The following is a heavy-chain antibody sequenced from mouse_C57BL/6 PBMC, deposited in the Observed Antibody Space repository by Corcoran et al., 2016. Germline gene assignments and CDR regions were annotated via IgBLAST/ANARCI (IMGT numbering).Heavy chain of an antibody. Sequence: EVQLQQSGPVLVKPGASVKMSCKASGYTFTDYYMNWVKQSHGKSLEWIGVINPYNGGTSYNQKFKGKATLTVDKSSSTAYMELNSLTSEDSAVYYCARGDGNLYYYAMDYWGQGTSVTVSS. D-gene: IGHD2-1*01. V-gene: IGHV1-19*01. CDR2: INPYNGGT. CDR1: GYTFTDYY. J-gene: IGHJ4*01. CDR3: ARGDGNLYYYAMDY.